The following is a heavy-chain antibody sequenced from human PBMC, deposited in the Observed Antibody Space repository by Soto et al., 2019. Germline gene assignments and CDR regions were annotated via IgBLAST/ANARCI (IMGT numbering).Heavy chain of an antibody. CDR1: GFTFSSYA. V-gene: IGHV3-23*01. J-gene: IGHJ3*02. D-gene: IGHD1-7*01. CDR3: AKGNSWSPALVLDI. Sequence: PGGSLRLSCAASGFTFSSYAMNWVRQAPGKGLEWVSAISGSGGSTYYADSVKARFTISRDSSKNTLYLQMNSLRAEDTAVYYCAKGNSWSPALVLDIWGQGTMVTVSS. CDR2: ISGSGGST.